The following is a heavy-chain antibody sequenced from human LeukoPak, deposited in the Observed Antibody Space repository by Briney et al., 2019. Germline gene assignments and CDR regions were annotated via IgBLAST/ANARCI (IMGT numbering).Heavy chain of an antibody. CDR2: TTSSSSYI. CDR3: ARDPYSGRYGDYYYYYMDV. D-gene: IGHD1-26*01. CDR1: GFTFSSYN. J-gene: IGHJ6*03. V-gene: IGHV3-21*01. Sequence: GGSLILSSAASGFTFSSYNMNWVRQAPGKGLEWVSSTTSSSSYIYYADSVKGRFTISRDNAKNSLYLQINSLRAEDTAVYYCARDPYSGRYGDYYYYYMDVWGKGTTVTVSS.